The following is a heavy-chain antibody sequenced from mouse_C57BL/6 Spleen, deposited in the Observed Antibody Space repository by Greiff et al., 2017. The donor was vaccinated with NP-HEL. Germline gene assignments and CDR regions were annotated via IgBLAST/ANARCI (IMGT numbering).Heavy chain of an antibody. CDR3: ARVRLYGSSFDDFDY. D-gene: IGHD1-1*01. CDR1: GYSFTGYF. CDR2: INPYNGGT. J-gene: IGHJ2*01. V-gene: IGHV1-37*01. Sequence: VQLQQSGPELVKPGASVKISCKASGYSFTGYFMNWVKQSHGQSLEWIGRINPYNGGTCYNQKFKGKATLTVDKSSSTAHMELLSLTSEDFAVYYCARVRLYGSSFDDFDYWGQGTTLTVSS.